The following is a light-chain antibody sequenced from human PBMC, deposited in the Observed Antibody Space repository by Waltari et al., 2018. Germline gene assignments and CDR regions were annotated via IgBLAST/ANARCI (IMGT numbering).Light chain of an antibody. CDR1: SSDVGGYHY. Sequence: QSALTQPPSASGSPGQSVTISCTGTSSDVGGYHYVSWYQQHPGKAPKLMIYEVSKRPSGVPDRFSGSKSGNTASLTVSGLQAEDEADYYCSSYAGSTLFGGGTKLTVL. J-gene: IGLJ2*01. CDR2: EVS. CDR3: SSYAGSTL. V-gene: IGLV2-8*01.